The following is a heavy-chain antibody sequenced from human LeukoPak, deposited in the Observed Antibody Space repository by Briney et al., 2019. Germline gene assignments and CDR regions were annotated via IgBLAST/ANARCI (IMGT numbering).Heavy chain of an antibody. CDR1: GGSFSGYY. V-gene: IGHV4-34*01. D-gene: IGHD4-17*01. CDR2: INHSGST. Sequence: SETLSLTCAVYGGSFSGYYWSWIRQPPGKGLEWIGEINHSGSTNYNPSLKSRVTISVDTSKNQFSLKLSAVTDADTAVYYCARGPGGDYGGKGSYYYYYGMDVWGQGTTVTVSS. CDR3: ARGPGGDYGGKGSYYYYYGMDV. J-gene: IGHJ6*02.